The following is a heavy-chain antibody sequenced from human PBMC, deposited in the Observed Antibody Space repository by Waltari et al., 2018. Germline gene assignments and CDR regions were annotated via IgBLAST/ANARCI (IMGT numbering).Heavy chain of an antibody. V-gene: IGHV3-23*01. J-gene: IGHJ4*02. Sequence: EVQLLKSGGGLVQPGGSLRLSCAASGCTFSSFAMTWVRQAPGKGLEWVSTISGSGISTYYADSVKGRFTISRDNSKNTLYLQMNSLRAEDTAVYYCAKVTAVDVVGASALDYWGQGTLVTVSS. CDR2: ISGSGIST. CDR1: GCTFSSFA. D-gene: IGHD1-26*01. CDR3: AKVTAVDVVGASALDY.